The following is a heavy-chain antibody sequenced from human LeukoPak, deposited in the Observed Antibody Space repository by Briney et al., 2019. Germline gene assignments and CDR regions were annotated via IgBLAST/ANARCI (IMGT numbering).Heavy chain of an antibody. CDR1: GGSISSYY. J-gene: IGHJ4*02. CDR2: IYYSGST. CDR3: VAFRITMVRGVIDDY. Sequence: SETLSLTCTVSGGSISSYYWSWIRQPPGKGLEWIGYIYYSGSTNYNPSLKSRATISVDTSKNQFSLKLSSVTAADTAVYYCVAFRITMVRGVIDDYWGQGTLVTVSS. D-gene: IGHD3-10*01. V-gene: IGHV4-59*01.